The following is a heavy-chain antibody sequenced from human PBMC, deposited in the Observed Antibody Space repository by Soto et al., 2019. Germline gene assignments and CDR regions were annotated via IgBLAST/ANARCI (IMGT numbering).Heavy chain of an antibody. V-gene: IGHV3-11*01. CDR2: ISSSGTTI. J-gene: IGHJ4*02. Sequence: PGGSLRLSCAASGFTFSDYYMSWTRQAPGKGLEWVSYISSSGTTIYHADSVKGRFTISRDSAKNSLYLQMNSLRAEDTAVYYCARERLRTGDYWGQGTLVTVSS. D-gene: IGHD3-3*01. CDR1: GFTFSDYY. CDR3: ARERLRTGDY.